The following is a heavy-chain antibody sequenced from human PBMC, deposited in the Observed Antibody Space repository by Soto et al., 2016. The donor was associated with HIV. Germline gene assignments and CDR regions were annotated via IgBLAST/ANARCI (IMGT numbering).Heavy chain of an antibody. CDR2: ISGSSNYI. CDR3: ARAPRSRSEDEYFDY. Sequence: EVQLVESGGGLVKPGGSLRLSCAASGFTFSSHSMNWVRQAPGKGLEWVSSISGSSNYIYYADSVKGRFTISRDNAKDSVFLQMSSLRVEDTAVYYCARAPRSRSEDEYFDYWGQGTWSPSPQ. CDR1: GFTFSSHS. J-gene: IGHJ4*02. V-gene: IGHV3-21*01. D-gene: IGHD1-26*01.